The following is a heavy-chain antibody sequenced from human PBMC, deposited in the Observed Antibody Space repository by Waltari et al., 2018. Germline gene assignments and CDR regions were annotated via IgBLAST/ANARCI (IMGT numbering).Heavy chain of an antibody. CDR2: IRYDGSNK. D-gene: IGHD4-17*01. Sequence: QVQLVESGGGVVQPGGSLRLSCAASGFTFSSYGMHWVRQAPGKGLEWVAFIRYDGSNKYYADSVKGRFTISRDNSKNTLYLQMNSLRAEDTAVYYCAKGGDYVRFDYWGQGTLVTVSS. CDR3: AKGGDYVRFDY. J-gene: IGHJ4*02. V-gene: IGHV3-30*02. CDR1: GFTFSSYG.